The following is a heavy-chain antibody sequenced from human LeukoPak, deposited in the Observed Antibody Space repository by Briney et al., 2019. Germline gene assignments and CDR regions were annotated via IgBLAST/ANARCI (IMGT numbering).Heavy chain of an antibody. CDR3: ARGYCSGGSCYVFDY. CDR1: GYTFTGYY. Sequence: GASVKVSCKTSGYTFTGYYMHWVRQAPGQGLERMGWMNPNSGDTNYAQKFQDRVTMTRDTSISTAYMDLSRLISDDTAVYYCARGYCSGGSCYVFDYWGQGTLVTVSS. V-gene: IGHV1-2*02. D-gene: IGHD2-15*01. J-gene: IGHJ4*02. CDR2: MNPNSGDT.